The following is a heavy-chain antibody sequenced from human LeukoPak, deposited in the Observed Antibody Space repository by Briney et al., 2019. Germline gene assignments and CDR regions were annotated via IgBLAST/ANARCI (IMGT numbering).Heavy chain of an antibody. CDR2: IGNKANSYAT. CDR3: TRLALNGDSEYSDL. J-gene: IGHJ2*01. Sequence: TGGSLRLSCAASGFTFSGSAMHWVRQASGKGLEWVGRIGNKANSYATTYAASVKGRFTISRDDSKNTAYLQMNSLKTEDTAVYYCTRLALNGDSEYSDLWAVAPWSLSPQ. V-gene: IGHV3-73*01. CDR1: GFTFSGSA. D-gene: IGHD7-27*01.